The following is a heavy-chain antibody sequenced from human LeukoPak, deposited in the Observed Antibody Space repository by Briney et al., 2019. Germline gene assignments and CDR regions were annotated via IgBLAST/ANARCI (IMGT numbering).Heavy chain of an antibody. CDR1: GFSVSTNY. Sequence: GGSLRLSCEGSGFSVSTNYMNWVRQAPGMGLEWVSILYSGSSTYYTDSVKGRFTVSRDDSKNTLFLRMNSLGVEDTAVYYCARVGDHYHWYLDVWGRGTLVTVSS. CDR3: ARVGDHYHWYLDV. J-gene: IGHJ2*01. D-gene: IGHD3-10*01. V-gene: IGHV3-53*01. CDR2: LYSGSST.